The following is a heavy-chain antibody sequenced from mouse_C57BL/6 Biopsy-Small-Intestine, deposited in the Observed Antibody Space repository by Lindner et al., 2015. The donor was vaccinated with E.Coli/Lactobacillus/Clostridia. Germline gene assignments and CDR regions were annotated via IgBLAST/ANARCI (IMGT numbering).Heavy chain of an antibody. Sequence: VQLQESGHELVKSGASVKISCRASGYSFTGNYVNWVKQSPEKSLEWIGEINPSTGGATYNQKFRAKATLTVDKSSSTAYMQFKSLTSEDSAVYYCARREVYYFDYWGQGTTLTVSS. CDR1: GYSFTGNY. CDR2: INPSTGGA. CDR3: ARREVYYFDY. J-gene: IGHJ2*01. V-gene: IGHV1-42*01.